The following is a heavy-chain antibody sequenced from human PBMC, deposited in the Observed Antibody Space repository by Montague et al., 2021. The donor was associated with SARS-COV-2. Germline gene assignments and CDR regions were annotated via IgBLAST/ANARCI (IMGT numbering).Heavy chain of an antibody. Sequence: SETLSLTCTVSGGSITSHYWSWIRQSPGKGPQWIGYIYYNGGTKYNPSLQSRVTISVDTSKNHFTLRLNSVTAADTAVYFCASGWALDPWGQGRLVTVSS. CDR2: IYYNGGT. CDR1: GGSITSHY. D-gene: IGHD6-19*01. V-gene: IGHV4-59*08. CDR3: ASGWALDP. J-gene: IGHJ3*01.